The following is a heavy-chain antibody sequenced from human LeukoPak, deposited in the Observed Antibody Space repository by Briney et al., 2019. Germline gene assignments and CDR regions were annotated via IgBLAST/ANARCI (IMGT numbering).Heavy chain of an antibody. V-gene: IGHV4-38-2*01. Sequence: SETLSLTCAVSGYSISSGYYWCWIRHPPGKGLEWIGSIYHSGSTYYNPSLKSRVTISVDTSKNQFSLKLSSVTAADTAVYYCARLLYTYKTDYWGQGTLVTVSS. CDR2: IYHSGST. CDR1: GYSISSGYY. D-gene: IGHD3-10*01. CDR3: ARLLYTYKTDY. J-gene: IGHJ4*02.